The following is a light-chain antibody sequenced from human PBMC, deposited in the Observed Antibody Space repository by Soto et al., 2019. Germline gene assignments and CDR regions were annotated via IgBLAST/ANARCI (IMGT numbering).Light chain of an antibody. CDR2: GAS. CDR3: QQDGKLILT. CDR1: QGVSRK. Sequence: IVTTQTPDILSRATPYRVTLSYRASQGVSRKLAWYQHKPGQAHRLLISGASRRATGIPDRFTGSGSGTDFTLTISCLEPEDFAVYYCQQDGKLILTFSGGTKVEIK. J-gene: IGKJ4*01. V-gene: IGKV3-20*01.